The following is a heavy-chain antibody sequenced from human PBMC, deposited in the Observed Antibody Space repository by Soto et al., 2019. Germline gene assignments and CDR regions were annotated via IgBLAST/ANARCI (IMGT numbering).Heavy chain of an antibody. J-gene: IGHJ4*02. CDR2: ISGSGGST. D-gene: IGHD3-22*01. Sequence: GGSLRLSCAASGFTFSSYAMSWVRQAPGKGLEWVSAISGSGGSTYYADSVKGRFTISRDNSKNTLYLQMNSLRAEDTAVYYCAKDFLNSYYYDSSGYYNDYWGQGTLVTVSS. V-gene: IGHV3-23*01. CDR1: GFTFSSYA. CDR3: AKDFLNSYYYDSSGYYNDY.